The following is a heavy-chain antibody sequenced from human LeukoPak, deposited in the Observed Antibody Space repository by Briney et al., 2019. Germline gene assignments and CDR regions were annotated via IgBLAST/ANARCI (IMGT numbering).Heavy chain of an antibody. Sequence: SETLSLTCTVSGGSISSHYWSWIRQPPGKGLEWIGYIYYSGSTNYNPSLKSRVTISVDTSKNQFSLKLSSVTAAVTAVYYCAREYSSSSRAYYYYYMDVWGKGTTVTVSS. D-gene: IGHD6-6*01. CDR1: GGSISSHY. CDR2: IYYSGST. J-gene: IGHJ6*03. CDR3: AREYSSSSRAYYYYYMDV. V-gene: IGHV4-59*11.